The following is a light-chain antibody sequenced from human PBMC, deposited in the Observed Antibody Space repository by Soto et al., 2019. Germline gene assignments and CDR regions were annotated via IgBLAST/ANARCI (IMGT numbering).Light chain of an antibody. CDR3: HQYVSFTIT. V-gene: IGKV3-20*01. CDR1: QSVSSGY. J-gene: IGKJ1*01. Sequence: EIVLTQSPGTLSLSPEERATLSCRASQSVSSGYLAWYQQKPGQAPRLLIYGASSRATGIPDRFSGSGSGTDLNLTLTSVAPEPFEVSFCHQYVSFTITFGQGTKVDIK. CDR2: GAS.